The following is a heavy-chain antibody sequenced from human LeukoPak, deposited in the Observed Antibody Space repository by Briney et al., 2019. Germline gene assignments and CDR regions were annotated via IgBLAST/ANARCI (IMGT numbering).Heavy chain of an antibody. CDR2: IAAVTTYI. V-gene: IGHV3-21*06. D-gene: IGHD7-27*01. Sequence: SGGSLRLSCAASGFPFSSYSMNWVRQAPGKGLEWVSSIAAVTTYIYYADSVKGRFTISRDNAGSSLFLQMNSLRVEDTAVYYCAREGEAWGHSSDDGDYFDYWGQGILVTVSS. J-gene: IGHJ4*02. CDR3: AREGEAWGHSSDDGDYFDY. CDR1: GFPFSSYS.